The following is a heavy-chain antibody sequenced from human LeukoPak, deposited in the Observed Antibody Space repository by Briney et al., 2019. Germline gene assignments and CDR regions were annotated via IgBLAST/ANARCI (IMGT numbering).Heavy chain of an antibody. V-gene: IGHV3-21*01. CDR3: ARDEGGYCGGDCYHTLDDAFDI. CDR2: ISSSSSYI. Sequence: PGGSLRLSCAASGFTFSSYSMNWVRQAPGKGLGWVSSISSSSSYIYYADSVKGRFTISRDNAKNSLYLQMNSLRAEDTAVYYCARDEGGYCGGDCYHTLDDAFDIWGQGTMVTVSS. D-gene: IGHD2-21*02. J-gene: IGHJ3*02. CDR1: GFTFSSYS.